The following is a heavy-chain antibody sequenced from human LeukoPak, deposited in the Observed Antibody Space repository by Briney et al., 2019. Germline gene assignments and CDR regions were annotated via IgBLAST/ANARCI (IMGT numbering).Heavy chain of an antibody. Sequence: GGSLRLSCTVSGFTVSSNSMSWVRQAPGKGLEWVSFIYSGTIHYSDSVKGRFTISRDNSKNTLYLQMNSLRAGDTAVYYCARRAGAYSHPYDYWGQGTLVTVSS. J-gene: IGHJ4*02. CDR1: GFTVSSNS. CDR2: IYSGTI. V-gene: IGHV3-53*01. CDR3: ARRAGAYSHPYDY. D-gene: IGHD4/OR15-4a*01.